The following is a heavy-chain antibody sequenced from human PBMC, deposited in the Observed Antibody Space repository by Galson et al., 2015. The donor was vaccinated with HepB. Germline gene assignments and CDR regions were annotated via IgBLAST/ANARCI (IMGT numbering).Heavy chain of an antibody. CDR2: ISAYNGNT. Sequence: SVKVSCKASGYTFTSYGISWVRQAPGQGLEWMGWISAYNGNTNYAQKLQGRVTMTTDTSTSTAYMELRSLRSDDTAVYYCARGGYSGYDDRPSAFDYWGQGTLVTVSS. CDR3: ARGGYSGYDDRPSAFDY. J-gene: IGHJ4*02. CDR1: GYTFTSYG. D-gene: IGHD5-12*01. V-gene: IGHV1-18*01.